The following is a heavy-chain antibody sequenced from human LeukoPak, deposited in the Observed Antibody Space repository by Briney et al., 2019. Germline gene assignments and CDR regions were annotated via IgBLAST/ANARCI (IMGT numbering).Heavy chain of an antibody. CDR1: GFTFSSYA. Sequence: GRSLRLSCAASGFTFSSYAMHGGREAPGKGLGWGAVISYDGSNKYNADSVKGRFTISRDNSKNTLYLQMNSLRAEDTAVYYCARVMMVRGVISTNYYHYGMDVWGQGTTVTVSS. D-gene: IGHD3-10*01. V-gene: IGHV3-30-3*01. CDR3: ARVMMVRGVISTNYYHYGMDV. CDR2: ISYDGSNK. J-gene: IGHJ6*02.